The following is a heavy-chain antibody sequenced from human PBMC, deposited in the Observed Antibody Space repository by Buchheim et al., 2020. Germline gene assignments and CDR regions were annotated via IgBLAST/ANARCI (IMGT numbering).Heavy chain of an antibody. D-gene: IGHD6-13*01. Sequence: QVQLVESGGGVVQPGRSLRLSCAASGFTFSSYGMHWVRQAPGKGLEWVAVISYDGSNKYYADSVKGRFTISRDNSKNTLYLQMNSLRAEDTAVYYCASGAAGTFDYWGQGTL. J-gene: IGHJ4*02. CDR2: ISYDGSNK. CDR3: ASGAAGTFDY. CDR1: GFTFSSYG. V-gene: IGHV3-30*03.